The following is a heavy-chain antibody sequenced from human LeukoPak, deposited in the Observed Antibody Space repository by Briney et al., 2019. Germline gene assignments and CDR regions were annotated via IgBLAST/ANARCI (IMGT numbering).Heavy chain of an antibody. CDR3: AEASWVSNADAVL. Sequence: GGSLTLSCAASGFTFSSYAMSWVREAPARGLEWVSSLRGNGDTFYADSVKGRFTLSRDESRNTVYLQLNNLRVEDTAVYYCAEASWVSNADAVLWGQGTMVTVSS. D-gene: IGHD1-1*01. CDR2: LRGNGDT. J-gene: IGHJ4*02. CDR1: GFTFSSYA. V-gene: IGHV3-23*01.